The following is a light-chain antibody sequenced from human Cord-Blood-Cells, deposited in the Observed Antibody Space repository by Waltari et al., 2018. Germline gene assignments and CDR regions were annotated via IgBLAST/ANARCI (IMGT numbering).Light chain of an antibody. J-gene: IGKJ3*01. V-gene: IGKV4-1*01. Sequence: DIVMTQSPDSLAVSLGERATINCKSSQSVLYSSNNKNYLAWYQQKPGQPPKLLIYWASTREYGVPDRFCGSGSGTDFTLTISSPQAEDVAVYYCQQYYSTPFTFGPGTKVDIK. CDR1: QSVLYSSNNKNY. CDR3: QQYYSTPFT. CDR2: WAS.